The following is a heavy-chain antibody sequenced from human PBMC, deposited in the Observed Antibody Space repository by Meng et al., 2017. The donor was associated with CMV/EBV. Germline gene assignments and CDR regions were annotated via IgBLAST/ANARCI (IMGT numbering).Heavy chain of an antibody. V-gene: IGHV3-7*01. CDR3: AREEDYDGMDV. J-gene: IGHJ6*02. Sequence: GESLKISCAASGFTFSSYWMSWVRQAPGKGLEWVANIKQDGSEKYYVDSVKGRFTISRDNAKNSLYLQMNSLRAEDTAVYYCAREEDYDGMDVWGQGTMVTVSS. CDR2: IKQDGSEK. CDR1: GFTFSSYW.